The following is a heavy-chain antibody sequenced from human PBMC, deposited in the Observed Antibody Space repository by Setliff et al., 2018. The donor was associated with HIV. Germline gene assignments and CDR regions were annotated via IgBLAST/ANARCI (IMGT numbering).Heavy chain of an antibody. J-gene: IGHJ6*02. CDR1: GYTFTNYA. CDR2: INAGNGDT. V-gene: IGHV1-3*01. D-gene: IGHD4-4*01. CDR3: ARDSGDDYSDYYYYGMDV. Sequence: ASVKVSCKASGYTFTNYAMHWVRQAPGQRLEWMGWINAGNGDTKYSQKFQGRVTSTWDTSASTAYMGLSSLRSEDTALYYCARDSGDDYSDYYYYGMDVWGQGTTVTVS.